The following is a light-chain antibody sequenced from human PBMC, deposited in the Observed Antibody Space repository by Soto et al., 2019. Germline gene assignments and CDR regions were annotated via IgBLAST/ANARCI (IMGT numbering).Light chain of an antibody. Sequence: QLVLTQPPSVSGAPGQRVTISCTGSSSNIGAGFDVHWYQQRPGTAPKLLIFGNNNRPSGVPDRFSGSKSGTSASLAITGLQAEDEGDYSCQSYDSTLSDRYVFGTGTKLTVL. V-gene: IGLV1-40*01. CDR3: QSYDSTLSDRYV. J-gene: IGLJ1*01. CDR1: SSNIGAGFD. CDR2: GNN.